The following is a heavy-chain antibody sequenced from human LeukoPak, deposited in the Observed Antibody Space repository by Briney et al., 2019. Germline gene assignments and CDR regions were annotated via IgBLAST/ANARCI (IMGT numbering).Heavy chain of an antibody. J-gene: IGHJ4*02. CDR1: GFTFSSYA. CDR2: ISYDGSNE. D-gene: IGHD6-13*01. Sequence: GGSLRLSCAASGFTFSSYAMHWVRQAPGKGLEWVAVISYDGSNEYYADSVKGRFTISRDNSKNTLYLQMNSLRAEDTAVYYCARFEAAAGFFDYWGQGTLVTVSS. V-gene: IGHV3-30*04. CDR3: ARFEAAAGFFDY.